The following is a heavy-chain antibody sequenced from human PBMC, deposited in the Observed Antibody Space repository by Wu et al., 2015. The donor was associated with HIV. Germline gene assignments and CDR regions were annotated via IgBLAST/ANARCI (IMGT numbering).Heavy chain of an antibody. CDR2: ISGNNGKT. CDR3: ARGHYYDASSSPMY. V-gene: IGHV1-18*01. J-gene: IGHJ4*02. D-gene: IGHD3-22*01. Sequence: QVQLVQSGGEVKKPGASAKVACTTSGYNFDSYGVNWVRQAPGQGLEWMGWISGNNGKTKYSQKFQGRVTMTADTSTSTAYMELRSLRFDDTAMYYCARGHYYDASSSPMYWGPGTRVTVSS. CDR1: GYNFDSYG.